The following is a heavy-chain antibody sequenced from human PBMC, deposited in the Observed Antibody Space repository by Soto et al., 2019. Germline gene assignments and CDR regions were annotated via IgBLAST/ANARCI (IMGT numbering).Heavy chain of an antibody. CDR1: GFTFSNHV. CDR2: INRVYNT. D-gene: IGHD4-17*01. Sequence: EEQLVESGGGLVQPGGSLRLSCAASGFTFSNHVMNWVRRAPGRGLEWVSSINRVYNTNYADSVRDRFTISRDNAKDALYRQMNSLRADNTAVYYCVNGDYYVGQGTLVTVSS. CDR3: VNGDYY. J-gene: IGHJ4*02. V-gene: IGHV3-48*01.